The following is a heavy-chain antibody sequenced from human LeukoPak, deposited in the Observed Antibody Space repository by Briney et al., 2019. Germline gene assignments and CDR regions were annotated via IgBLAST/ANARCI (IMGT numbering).Heavy chain of an antibody. CDR3: ARGHRGTGGYCSSTSCWNYYYMDV. V-gene: IGHV4-34*01. CDR1: GGSFSGYY. Sequence: SETLSLTCAVYGGSFSGYYWSWIRQPPGKGLEWIGEINHSGSTNYNPSLKSRVTISVDTSKNQFSLKLSSVTAADTAVYYCARGHRGTGGYCSSTSCWNYYYMDVWAKGPRSPSP. J-gene: IGHJ6*03. CDR2: INHSGST. D-gene: IGHD2-2*01.